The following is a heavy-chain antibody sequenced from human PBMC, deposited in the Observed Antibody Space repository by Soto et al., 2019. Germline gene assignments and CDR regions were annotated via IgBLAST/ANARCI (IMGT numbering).Heavy chain of an antibody. D-gene: IGHD5-12*01. CDR2: IIPIFGTA. CDR3: ARVPPSAYVDIVATIRGGYYYGMDV. Sequence: GASVKVSCKASGGTFSSYAISWVRQAPGQGLEWMGGIIPIFGTANYAQKFQGRVTITADESTSTAYMELSSLRSEDTAVYYCARVPPSAYVDIVATIRGGYYYGMDVWGQGTTVTVSS. CDR1: GGTFSSYA. J-gene: IGHJ6*02. V-gene: IGHV1-69*13.